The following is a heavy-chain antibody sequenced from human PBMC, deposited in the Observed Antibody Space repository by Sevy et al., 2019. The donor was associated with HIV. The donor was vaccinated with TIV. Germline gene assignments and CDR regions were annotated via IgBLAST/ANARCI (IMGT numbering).Heavy chain of an antibody. CDR1: GFTFDDYA. V-gene: IGHV3-9*01. D-gene: IGHD5-12*01. Sequence: GGSLRLSCAASGFTFDDYAMHWVRQAPGKGLEWVSGISWNSGSIGYADSVKGRFTISRDNAKNSLYLQMNSLRAEDTALYYCAKGRLRGYFDYRGQGTLVTVSS. CDR2: ISWNSGSI. CDR3: AKGRLRGYFDY. J-gene: IGHJ4*02.